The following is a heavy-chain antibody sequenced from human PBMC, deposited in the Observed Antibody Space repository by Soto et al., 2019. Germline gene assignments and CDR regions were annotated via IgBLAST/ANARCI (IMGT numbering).Heavy chain of an antibody. Sequence: QVQLVESGGGVVQPGRSLRLSCAASGFTFSSYAMHWVRQAPGKGLEWVAVISYDGSNKYYADSVKGRFTISRDNSKNTLYLQMNSLRAEDTAVYYCASDSSGWSTHWFDPWGQGTLVTVSS. CDR3: ASDSSGWSTHWFDP. CDR2: ISYDGSNK. V-gene: IGHV3-30-3*01. J-gene: IGHJ5*02. D-gene: IGHD6-19*01. CDR1: GFTFSSYA.